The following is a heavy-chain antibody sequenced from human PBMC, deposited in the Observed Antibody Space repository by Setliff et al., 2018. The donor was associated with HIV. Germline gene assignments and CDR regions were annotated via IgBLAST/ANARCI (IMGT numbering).Heavy chain of an antibody. V-gene: IGHV3-23*01. Sequence: LRLSCEASGFTVSGHYMSWVRRAPGRGLEWVSATTSNGRTTDYAESVRGRFTLSRDNSGNTLYLQMTSLRAEDTAIYYCAKAWGSGYPSFESALMFDVWGQGTLVTVSS. J-gene: IGHJ4*02. CDR2: TTSNGRTT. CDR3: AKAWGSGYPSFESALMFDV. CDR1: GFTVSGHY. D-gene: IGHD3-3*01.